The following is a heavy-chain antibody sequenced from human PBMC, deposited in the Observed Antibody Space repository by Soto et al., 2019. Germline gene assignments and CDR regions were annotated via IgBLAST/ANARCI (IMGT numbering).Heavy chain of an antibody. CDR3: ARFFGSGFDY. J-gene: IGHJ4*02. V-gene: IGHV3-23*01. Sequence: ETLSLSCAASGFTFSSYAMSWVRQAPGKGLEWVSAISGSGGSTYYADYVKGRFTISRDNAKTSLYLQMDSLRNEDTAVYYCARFFGSGFDYWGQGTLVTVSS. D-gene: IGHD6-19*01. CDR1: GFTFSSYA. CDR2: ISGSGGST.